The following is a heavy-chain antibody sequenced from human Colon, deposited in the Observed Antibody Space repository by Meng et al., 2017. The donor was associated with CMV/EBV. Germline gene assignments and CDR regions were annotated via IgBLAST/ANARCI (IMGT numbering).Heavy chain of an antibody. D-gene: IGHD3-10*01. Sequence: YTLPDYYIHWVRRAPGQGLEWMGMINPSGGSTSYSHKFQARITMTRDTSTSTVYMTLGGLRSDDTAVYYCARDNPQPRWGWSGSPAEYWGGGSLVTVSS. CDR1: YTLPDYY. CDR2: INPSGGST. CDR3: ARDNPQPRWGWSGSPAEY. J-gene: IGHJ4*02. V-gene: IGHV1-46*01.